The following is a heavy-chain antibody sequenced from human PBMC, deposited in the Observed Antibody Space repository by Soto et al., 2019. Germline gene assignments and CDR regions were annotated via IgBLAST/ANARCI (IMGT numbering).Heavy chain of an antibody. J-gene: IGHJ4*02. CDR3: ARVDMVATIRWWGDY. CDR2: IKQDGSEK. D-gene: IGHD5-12*01. Sequence: EVQLVESGGGLVQPGGSLRLSCAASGFTFSSYWMSWVRQAPGKGLEWVANIKQDGSEKYYVDSVKGRFTISRDNAKYPLYLQMNRLRAGEPAVYYCARVDMVATIRWWGDYWGQRNLVTVSS. CDR1: GFTFSSYW. V-gene: IGHV3-7*04.